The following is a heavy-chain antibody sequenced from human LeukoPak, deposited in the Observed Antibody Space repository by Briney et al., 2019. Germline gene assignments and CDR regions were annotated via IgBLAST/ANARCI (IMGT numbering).Heavy chain of an antibody. Sequence: SVKVSCKASGGTFSSYAISWVRQAPGQGLEWMGGIIPILGTANYAQKFQGRVTITADESTSTAYMELSSLRSEDTAVYYCAAVVPAVMGYFDYWGQGTLVTVSS. J-gene: IGHJ4*02. CDR3: AAVVPAVMGYFDY. V-gene: IGHV1-69*13. CDR2: IIPILGTA. CDR1: GGTFSSYA. D-gene: IGHD2-2*01.